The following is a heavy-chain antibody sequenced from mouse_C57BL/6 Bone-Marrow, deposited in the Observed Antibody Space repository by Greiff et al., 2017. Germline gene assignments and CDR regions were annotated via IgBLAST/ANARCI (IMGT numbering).Heavy chain of an antibody. J-gene: IGHJ3*01. CDR2: ISNGGGST. D-gene: IGHD1-1*01. V-gene: IGHV5-12*01. CDR1: GFTFSDYY. Sequence: EVMLVESGGGLVQPGGSLKLSCAASGFTFSDYYMYWVRQTPEKRLEWVAYISNGGGSTYYPDTVKGRFTISRDNAKNTLYLQMSRLKSEDTAMYYCARLATTVGAYWDQGTLVTVSA. CDR3: ARLATTVGAY.